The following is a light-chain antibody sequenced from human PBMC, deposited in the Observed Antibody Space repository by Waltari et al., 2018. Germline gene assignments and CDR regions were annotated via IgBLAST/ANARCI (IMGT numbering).Light chain of an antibody. V-gene: IGLV1-40*01. CDR1: TSNIGAGSD. CDR3: QSYDNSLSAVV. J-gene: IGLJ2*01. CDR2: CNT. Sequence: QSVLTQPPSVSGAPGQRVTISCSGTTSNIGAGSDVHWYQQVPGTAPKFLIYCNTIRPSGVSGRFSGSKSGTSASLAITGLQAEDEAHYYCQSYDNSLSAVVFGGGTQLTVL.